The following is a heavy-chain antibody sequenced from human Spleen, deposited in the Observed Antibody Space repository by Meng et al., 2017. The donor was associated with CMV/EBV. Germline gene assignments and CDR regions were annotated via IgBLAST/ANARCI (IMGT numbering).Heavy chain of an antibody. CDR3: ARAEWLTDYGMDV. J-gene: IGHJ6*02. CDR1: GFTFSRYW. D-gene: IGHD3-3*01. Sequence: GESLKISCAASGFTFSRYWMTWVRQAPGKGLEWLANINQDGNDIYSVDSMRGRFTISRDNAKNSLYLQMNNLRAEDTAVFYCARAEWLTDYGMDVWGQGTTVTVSS. CDR2: INQDGNDI. V-gene: IGHV3-7*01.